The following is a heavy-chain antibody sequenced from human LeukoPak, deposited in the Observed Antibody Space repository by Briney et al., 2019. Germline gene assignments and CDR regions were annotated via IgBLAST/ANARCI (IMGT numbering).Heavy chain of an antibody. J-gene: IGHJ6*03. CDR3: AKDQEMYYYYMDV. CDR2: ISGYGDST. CDR1: GFTFKNYA. V-gene: IGHV3-23*01. Sequence: GGSLRLSCAASGFTFKNYAMTWVRQAPGKGLEWVSGISGYGDSTYYADSVKGRFTISRDNSKSTLYLQVISLRAEDTAVYFCAKDQEMYYYYMDVWGKGTSVTVSS.